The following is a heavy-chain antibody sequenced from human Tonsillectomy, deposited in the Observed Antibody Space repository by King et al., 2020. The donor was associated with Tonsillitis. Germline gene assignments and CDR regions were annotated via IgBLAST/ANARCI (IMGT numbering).Heavy chain of an antibody. Sequence: LQLQESGGGVVQPGRSLRLSCAASGFTFSSYGMHWVRQAPGKGLEWVAVISYDGSNKYYADSVKGRFTISRDNSKNTVYLQMNSLRAEDTAVYYCAKDWRNIPYYYGMDVWGQGTTVTVSS. J-gene: IGHJ6*02. CDR1: GFTFSSYG. CDR2: ISYDGSNK. V-gene: IGHV3-30*18. D-gene: IGHD2/OR15-2a*01. CDR3: AKDWRNIPYYYGMDV.